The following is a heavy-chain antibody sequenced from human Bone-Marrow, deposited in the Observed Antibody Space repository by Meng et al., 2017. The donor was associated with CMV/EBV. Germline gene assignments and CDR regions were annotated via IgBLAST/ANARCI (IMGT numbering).Heavy chain of an antibody. CDR2: ISWNSGSI. J-gene: IGHJ4*02. CDR3: AKDSTGGYPHFFEI. D-gene: IGHD2-8*02. CDR1: GFTFDDYA. Sequence: SLKISCAASGFTFDDYAMHWVRQAPGKGLEWVSGISWNSGSIGYADSVKGRFTISRDSSKNTLYLQMHSLRADDSAVYYCAKDSTGGYPHFFEIWGQGALVTVSS. V-gene: IGHV3-9*01.